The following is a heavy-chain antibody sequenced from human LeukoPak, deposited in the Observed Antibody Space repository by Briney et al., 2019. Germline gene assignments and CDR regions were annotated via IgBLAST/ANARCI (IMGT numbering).Heavy chain of an antibody. CDR2: ISYDGSNK. D-gene: IGHD4-17*01. V-gene: IGHV3-30*01. CDR1: GFTFSSYA. CDR3: ARVAPKILKTTAIASYYYYYYMDV. J-gene: IGHJ6*03. Sequence: GGSLRLSCAASGFTFSSYAMHWVRQAPGEGLEWVAVISYDGSNKYYADSVKGRFTISRDNSKNTLYLQMNSLRAEDTAVYYCARVAPKILKTTAIASYYYYYYMDVWGKGTTVTVSS.